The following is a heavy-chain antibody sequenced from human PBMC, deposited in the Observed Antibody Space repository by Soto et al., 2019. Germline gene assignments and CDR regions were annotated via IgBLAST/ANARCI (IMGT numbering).Heavy chain of an antibody. CDR1: GFTFSSYG. CDR2: IWYDGSNK. J-gene: IGHJ2*01. D-gene: IGHD1-26*01. CDR3: ARSYSGSFDWYFDL. Sequence: VQLVESGGGVVQPGRSLRLSCAASGFTFSSYGMHWVRQAPGKGLEWVAVIWYDGSNKYYADSVKGRFTISRDNSKNTLYLQMNSLRAEDTAVYYCARSYSGSFDWYFDLWGRGTLVTVSS. V-gene: IGHV3-33*01.